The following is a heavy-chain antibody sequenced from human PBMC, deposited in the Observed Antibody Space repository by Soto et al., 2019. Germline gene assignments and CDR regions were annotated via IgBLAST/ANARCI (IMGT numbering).Heavy chain of an antibody. CDR3: ARDYDFWSGFSYYMDV. Sequence: VGSLTLSCATSGFTFSYYYMSWIRQAPGKGLEWVSYISSSGSTIYYACSVEGRFTISRDNAKNSLYLQMNSLRAEDTAVYYCARDYDFWSGFSYYMDVWGKGTTVTASS. J-gene: IGHJ6*03. V-gene: IGHV3-11*01. D-gene: IGHD3-3*01. CDR2: ISSSGSTI. CDR1: GFTFSYYY.